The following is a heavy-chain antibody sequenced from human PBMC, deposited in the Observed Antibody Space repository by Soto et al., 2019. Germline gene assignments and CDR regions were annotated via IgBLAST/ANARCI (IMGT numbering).Heavy chain of an antibody. V-gene: IGHV3-23*01. Sequence: EVQLLESGGGLVQPGGSLRLSCAASGFTFSSYAMSWVRQAPGKGLEWVSAISGSGGSTYYADSVKGRFTISRDNSKNTLYLQMNSMRAEDTAVYYCAKESYCSGGSCYASWSDPWGQGTLVTVSS. J-gene: IGHJ5*02. D-gene: IGHD2-15*01. CDR1: GFTFSSYA. CDR3: AKESYCSGGSCYASWSDP. CDR2: ISGSGGST.